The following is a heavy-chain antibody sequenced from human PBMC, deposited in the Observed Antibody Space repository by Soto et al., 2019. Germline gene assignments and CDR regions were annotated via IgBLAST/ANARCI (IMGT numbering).Heavy chain of an antibody. D-gene: IGHD3-10*02. CDR2: TNPRDGST. CDR1: GYSLTGYY. CDR3: ARSYVTSRPIDF. Sequence: ASVKVSCKASGYSLTGYYMHWVRQAPGQGLEWMGITNPRDGSTNYAQKFQGRVTMTSDTSTSTVYMEMSSLRSDDTAMYYCARSYVTSRPIDFWGQGTLVTVSS. J-gene: IGHJ4*02. V-gene: IGHV1-46*01.